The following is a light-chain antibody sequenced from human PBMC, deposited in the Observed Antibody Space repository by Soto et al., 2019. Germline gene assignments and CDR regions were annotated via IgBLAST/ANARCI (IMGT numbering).Light chain of an antibody. J-gene: IGKJ5*01. CDR2: AAS. V-gene: IGKV1-39*01. Sequence: IQMTQSPSSLSASVGDGVTITCRASQDIRTYLNWYQQKPGKAPKLLISAASSLQSGVPSRFSARGAATDFTLTTSTMQHEDVATYYCQQSFSTLLITFGQGTRLEVK. CDR1: QDIRTY. CDR3: QQSFSTLLIT.